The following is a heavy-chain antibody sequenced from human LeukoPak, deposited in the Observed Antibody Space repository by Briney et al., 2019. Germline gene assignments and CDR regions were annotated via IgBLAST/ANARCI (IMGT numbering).Heavy chain of an antibody. J-gene: IGHJ4*02. CDR3: AKDLSGITMVRGVIIMPDY. D-gene: IGHD3-10*01. CDR1: GFTFSSYA. Sequence: PGGSLRLSCAASGFTFSSYAMSWVRQAPGKGLEWVSAISGSGGSTYYADSVKGRFTISRDNSKNTLYLQMNSLRAEDTAVYYCAKDLSGITMVRGVIIMPDYWGQGTLVTVSS. V-gene: IGHV3-23*01. CDR2: ISGSGGST.